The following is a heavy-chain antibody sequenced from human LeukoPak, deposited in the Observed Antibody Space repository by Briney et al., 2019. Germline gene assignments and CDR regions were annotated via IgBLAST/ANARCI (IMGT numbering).Heavy chain of an antibody. V-gene: IGHV1-2*02. Sequence: ASVKVSCKASGYTFTGYYMHWVRQAPGQGLEWMGWINPNSGGTNYAQKFQGRVTMTRDTSISTAYMELSRLRSDDTAVYYCARDLKAVAGTSDYWGQGTLVTVSS. CDR1: GYTFTGYY. CDR3: ARDLKAVAGTSDY. J-gene: IGHJ4*02. D-gene: IGHD6-19*01. CDR2: INPNSGGT.